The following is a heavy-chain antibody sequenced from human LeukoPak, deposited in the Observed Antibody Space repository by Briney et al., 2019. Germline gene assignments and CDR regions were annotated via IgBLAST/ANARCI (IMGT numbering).Heavy chain of an antibody. J-gene: IGHJ4*02. CDR2: IHYSGST. D-gene: IGHD3-10*01. CDR3: ARGKGPSFDY. Sequence: PSETLSLTCTVSGGSISSYYWSWIRQPPGKGLEWIGYIHYSGSTNYTPSLKSRVTISVDTSKNQFSLKLSSVTAADTAVYYCARGKGPSFDYWGQGTLVTVSS. V-gene: IGHV4-59*01. CDR1: GGSISSYY.